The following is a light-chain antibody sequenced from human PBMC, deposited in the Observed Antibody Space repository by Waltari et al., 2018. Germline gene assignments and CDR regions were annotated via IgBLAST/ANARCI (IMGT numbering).Light chain of an antibody. Sequence: IVLTQSPGTLSLSPGERATLSCRASQSVSSNSLAWYQQKPGQAPRLLIYGASNRVTGIPDRFSGSGSGTDFTLTISRLEPEDIATYYCQQYHNLPITFGQGTRLDIK. V-gene: IGKV3-20*01. J-gene: IGKJ5*01. CDR2: GAS. CDR3: QQYHNLPIT. CDR1: QSVSSNS.